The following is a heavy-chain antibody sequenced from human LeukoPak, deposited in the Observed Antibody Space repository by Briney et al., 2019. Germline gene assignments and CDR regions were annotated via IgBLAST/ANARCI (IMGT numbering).Heavy chain of an antibody. V-gene: IGHV4-59*01. CDR2: IYYSGST. D-gene: IGHD3-22*01. CDR3: ARDLYDSSGYLGGDRWFDP. CDR1: GGSISSYY. Sequence: PSETLSLTCTVSGGSISSYYWSWIRQPPGKGLEWIGYIYYSGSTIYNPSLKSRVTISVDTSKNQFSLKLSSVTAADTAVYYCARDLYDSSGYLGGDRWFDPWGQGTLVTVSS. J-gene: IGHJ5*02.